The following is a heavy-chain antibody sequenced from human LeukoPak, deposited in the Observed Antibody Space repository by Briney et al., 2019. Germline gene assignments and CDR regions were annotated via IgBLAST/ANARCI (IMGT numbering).Heavy chain of an antibody. CDR2: INTNTGNP. V-gene: IGHV7-4-1*02. J-gene: IGHJ4*02. D-gene: IGHD3-22*01. CDR3: ARDGLNYYDSSGYPDY. Sequence: GASVKVSCKASGYTFTSYGIYWVRQAPGQGLEWMGWINTNTGNPTYAQGFTGRFVFSLDTSVSTAYLQISSLKAEDTAVYYCARDGLNYYDSSGYPDYWGQGTLVTVSS. CDR1: GYTFTSYG.